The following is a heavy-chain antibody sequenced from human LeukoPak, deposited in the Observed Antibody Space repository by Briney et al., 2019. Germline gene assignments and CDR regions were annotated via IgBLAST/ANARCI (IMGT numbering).Heavy chain of an antibody. CDR3: ARGHRWGGTNYYWFDP. Sequence: PSETLSLTCTVSGGSISSGSYYWSWIRQPAGKGLEWIGRIYTSGSTNYNPSLKSRVTISVDTSKNQFSLKLSSVTAADTAVYYCARGHRWGGTNYYWFDPWGQGTLVTVSS. J-gene: IGHJ5*02. CDR2: IYTSGST. D-gene: IGHD1-26*01. V-gene: IGHV4-61*02. CDR1: GGSISSGSYY.